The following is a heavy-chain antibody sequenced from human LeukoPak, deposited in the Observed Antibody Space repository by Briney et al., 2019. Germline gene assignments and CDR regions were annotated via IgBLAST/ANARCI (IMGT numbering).Heavy chain of an antibody. Sequence: PGGSLRLSCAASGFTFSNAWMNWVRQAPGKGLEWVGRIKSKTDGGTTDYAAPVKGRFTISRDDSKNTLYLQINRLKTEDTAVYYCTTDRVVRGVFIILLRGHTPSGMDVWGQGTTVTVSS. CDR1: GFTFSNAW. CDR2: IKSKTDGGTT. J-gene: IGHJ6*02. V-gene: IGHV3-15*07. CDR3: TTDRVVRGVFIILLRGHTPSGMDV. D-gene: IGHD3-10*01.